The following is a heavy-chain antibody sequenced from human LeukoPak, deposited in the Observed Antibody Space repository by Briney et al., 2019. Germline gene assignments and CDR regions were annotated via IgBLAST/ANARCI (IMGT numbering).Heavy chain of an antibody. CDR3: ARARIKRGYTAYGNAFDI. Sequence: SETLSLTCTVSGGSISSYYWSWIRQPPGKGLEWIGYIYYSGSTNYNPSLKSRVTISVDTSKNQFSLKLSSVTAADTAVYYCARARIKRGYTAYGNAFDIWGQGTMVTVSS. J-gene: IGHJ3*02. D-gene: IGHD5-12*01. CDR2: IYYSGST. V-gene: IGHV4-59*12. CDR1: GGSISSYY.